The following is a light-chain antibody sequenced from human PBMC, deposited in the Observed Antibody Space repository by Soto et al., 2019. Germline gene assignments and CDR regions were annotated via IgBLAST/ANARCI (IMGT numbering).Light chain of an antibody. Sequence: DIQKTQSPSSLSASVGDRVTITCRAGQYIGRYLNWYQQKPGKAPKLLIYDASILESGVPSRFSGSGSGTEFTLTISSLQPDDFATYYCQQYNSYRTFDQGTKVDIK. J-gene: IGKJ1*01. V-gene: IGKV1-5*01. CDR3: QQYNSYRT. CDR2: DAS. CDR1: QYIGRY.